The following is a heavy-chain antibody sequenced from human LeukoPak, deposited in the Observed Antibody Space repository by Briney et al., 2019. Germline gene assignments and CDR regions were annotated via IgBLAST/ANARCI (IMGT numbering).Heavy chain of an antibody. CDR1: GGSIRSSSYY. CDR3: ASQSGRVYYYYYMDV. CDR2: ICYSGST. Sequence: SETLSLTCTVSGGSIRSSSYYWGWIRQPPGKGLEWIRSICYSGSTYYNPSLKSRVTISVDTSKNQFSRKLSSVTAADTAVYYCASQSGRVYYYYYMDVWGKGTTVTVSS. V-gene: IGHV4-39*01. J-gene: IGHJ6*03.